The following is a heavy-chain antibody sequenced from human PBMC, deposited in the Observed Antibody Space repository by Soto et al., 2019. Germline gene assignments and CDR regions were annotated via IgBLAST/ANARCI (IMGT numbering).Heavy chain of an antibody. V-gene: IGHV3-74*01. D-gene: IGHD3-10*01. J-gene: IGHJ4*02. Sequence: EVQLVESGGGLVQPGGSLRLSCAASGITLSSYWMYWVRQAPGKGLVWVSRIHNAGSSTSYADSVKGRFAISRDNTNNTLSLEMNGLRAEDTAVYYCAVRGGSTTPVEYGGQGTLVTVSS. CDR1: GITLSSYW. CDR2: IHNAGSST. CDR3: AVRGGSTTPVEY.